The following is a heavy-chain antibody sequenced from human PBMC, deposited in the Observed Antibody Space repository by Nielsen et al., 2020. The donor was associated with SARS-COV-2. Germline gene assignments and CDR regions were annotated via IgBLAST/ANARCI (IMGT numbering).Heavy chain of an antibody. V-gene: IGHV4-34*01. CDR2: INHSGST. Sequence: WIRQPPGKGLEWIGEINHSGSTNYNPSLKSRVTISVDTSKNQFSLKLSSVTAADTAVYYCAREGVMITLGGVIVRGWFDPWGQGTLVTVSS. J-gene: IGHJ5*02. D-gene: IGHD3-16*02. CDR3: AREGVMITLGGVIVRGWFDP.